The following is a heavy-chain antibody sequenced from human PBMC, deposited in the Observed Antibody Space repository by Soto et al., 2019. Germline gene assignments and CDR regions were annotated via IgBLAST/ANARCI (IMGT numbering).Heavy chain of an antibody. D-gene: IGHD1-1*01. CDR2: ISSSSGYI. J-gene: IGHJ4*02. Sequence: EVQLVESGGGLVKPGGSLRLSCAASGFTFSTYSMNWVRQAPGKGLEWVSSISSSSGYIHYADSVKGRFTISRDNAKNSLYLQMNSLRTEDTAVYYCARDLGDWSASLDYWGQGPLVTVSS. V-gene: IGHV3-21*01. CDR1: GFTFSTYS. CDR3: ARDLGDWSASLDY.